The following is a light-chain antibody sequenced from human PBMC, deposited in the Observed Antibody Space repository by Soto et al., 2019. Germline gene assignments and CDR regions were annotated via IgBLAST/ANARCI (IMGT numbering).Light chain of an antibody. CDR1: SSDVGGYHY. CDR3: CSYAGSYTLV. Sequence: QSALTQPRSVSGSPGQSVPLSCTGISSDVGGYHYVSWYQHHPGKAPKIIIYDVNKRPSGVPDRFSGSKSGNTASLTISGLQTEDEADYYCCSYAGSYTLVFGGGTKLTVL. J-gene: IGLJ2*01. CDR2: DVN. V-gene: IGLV2-11*01.